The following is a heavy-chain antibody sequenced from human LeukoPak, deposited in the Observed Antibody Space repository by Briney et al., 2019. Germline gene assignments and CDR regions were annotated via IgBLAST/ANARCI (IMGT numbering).Heavy chain of an antibody. J-gene: IGHJ4*02. CDR1: GFTFSSYS. CDR2: ISSSSSTI. CDR3: AREIGMEWLSYYFDY. V-gene: IGHV3-48*02. D-gene: IGHD3-3*01. Sequence: GGSLRLSCAASGFTFSSYSMNWVRQAPGKGLEWVSYISSSSSTIYYADSVKGRFTISRDNAKNSLYLQMNSLRDEDTAVYYCAREIGMEWLSYYFDYWGQGTLVTVSS.